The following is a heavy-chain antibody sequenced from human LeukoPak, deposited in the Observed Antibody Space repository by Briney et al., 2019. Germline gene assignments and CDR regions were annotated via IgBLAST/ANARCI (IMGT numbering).Heavy chain of an antibody. J-gene: IGHJ6*02. Sequence: PGGSLRLSCAASKFTISSYEINWVRQAPGKGLEWVSYISSSGSTIYYADSVKGRFTISRDNAKNSLYLQMNSLRAEDTAVYYCARDSVVAGRLPYYYYGMDVWGQGTTVTVSS. V-gene: IGHV3-48*03. CDR2: ISSSGSTI. D-gene: IGHD2-15*01. CDR3: ARDSVVAGRLPYYYYGMDV. CDR1: KFTISSYE.